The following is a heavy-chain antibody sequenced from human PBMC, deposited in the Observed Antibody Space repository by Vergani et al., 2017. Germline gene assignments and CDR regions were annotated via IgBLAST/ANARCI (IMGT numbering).Heavy chain of an antibody. CDR2: ISYDGSNK. J-gene: IGHJ6*03. V-gene: IGHV3-30-3*01. D-gene: IGHD2-15*01. Sequence: VQLVESGGGVVQPGRSLRLSCAASGFTFSSYAMHWVRQAPGKGLEWVAVISYDGSNKYYADSVKGRFTISRDNSKNTLYLQMNSRRAEDTAVYYCARVVAGPYYYYYMDVWGKGTTVTVSS. CDR1: GFTFSSYA. CDR3: ARVVAGPYYYYYMDV.